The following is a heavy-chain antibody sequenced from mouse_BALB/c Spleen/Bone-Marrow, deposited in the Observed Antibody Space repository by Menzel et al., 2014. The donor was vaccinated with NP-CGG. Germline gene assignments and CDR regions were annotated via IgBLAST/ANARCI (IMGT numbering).Heavy chain of an antibody. J-gene: IGHJ3*01. CDR2: ISSGGSYT. CDR1: GFTFSSYA. CDR3: ARPRFAY. Sequence: EVQLVESGGGLVKPGGSLKLSCAASGFTFSSYAMSWVRQTPEKRLEWVATISSGGSYTYYPDSVEGRFTISRDNAKNTLYLQMSSLRSEDTAMYYCARPRFAYWGQGTLVTVSA. V-gene: IGHV5-9-3*01.